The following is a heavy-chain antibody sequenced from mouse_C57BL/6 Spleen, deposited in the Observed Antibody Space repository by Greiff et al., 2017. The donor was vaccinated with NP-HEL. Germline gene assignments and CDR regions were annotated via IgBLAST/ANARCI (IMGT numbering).Heavy chain of an antibody. Sequence: EVQVVESEGGLVQPGSSMKLSCTASGFTFSDYYMAWVRQVPEKGLEWVANINYDGSSTYYLDSLKSRFIISRDNAKNILYLQMSSLKSEDTATYYCARVGYDYDRGFAYWGQGTLVTVSA. CDR1: GFTFSDYY. CDR2: INYDGSST. V-gene: IGHV5-16*01. D-gene: IGHD2-4*01. CDR3: ARVGYDYDRGFAY. J-gene: IGHJ3*01.